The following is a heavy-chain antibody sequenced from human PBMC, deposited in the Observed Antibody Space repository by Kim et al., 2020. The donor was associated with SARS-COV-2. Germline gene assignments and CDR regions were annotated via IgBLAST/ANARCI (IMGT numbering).Heavy chain of an antibody. CDR2: IRPSDGNRYYT. J-gene: IGHJ6*02. V-gene: IGHV3-23*01. CDR1: GFIFSTYV. D-gene: IGHD3-16*01. Sequence: GGSLRLSCAGSGFIFSTYVMSWVRQAPGKGLEWVSSIRPSDGNRYYTYYVDSVKGRFTISTDNSKSTLYLQMSSLTAEDTAVYFCAKSTVSGGVGSGMDVWGQGTTVTVSS. CDR3: AKSTVSGGVGSGMDV.